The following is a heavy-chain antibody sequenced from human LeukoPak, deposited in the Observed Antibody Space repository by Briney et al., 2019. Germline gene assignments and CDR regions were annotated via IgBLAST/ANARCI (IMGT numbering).Heavy chain of an antibody. Sequence: SVKVSCKASGGTFSSYAISWVRQAPGQGLEWMGGIIPIFGTANYAQKFQGRVTITADESTSTAYIELSSLRSEDTAVYYCARGHCSGGSCYLYYYYYYMDVWGKGTTVTVSS. J-gene: IGHJ6*03. V-gene: IGHV1-69*13. CDR1: GGTFSSYA. CDR3: ARGHCSGGSCYLYYYYYYMDV. D-gene: IGHD2-15*01. CDR2: IIPIFGTA.